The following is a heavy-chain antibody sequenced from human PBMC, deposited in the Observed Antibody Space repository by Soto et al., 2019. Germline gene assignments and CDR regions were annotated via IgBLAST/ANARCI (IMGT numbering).Heavy chain of an antibody. CDR2: IAYDGSNK. CDR3: ARDSPQGIDY. CDR1: GFTFSSSA. J-gene: IGHJ4*02. D-gene: IGHD3-10*01. Sequence: QVQLVESEGGVVQPGRSLRLSCAASGFTFSSSAMHWVRQAPGKGLGWVAGIAYDGSNKYHADSVKGRFTISRDNSKNTLYVQMNSLRGEDTAVYYCARDSPQGIDYWGQGALVTVSS. V-gene: IGHV3-30-3*01.